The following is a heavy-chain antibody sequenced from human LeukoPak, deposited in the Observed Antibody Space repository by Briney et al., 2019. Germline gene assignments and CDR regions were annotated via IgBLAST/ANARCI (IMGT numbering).Heavy chain of an antibody. CDR1: GLTFSSYA. V-gene: IGHV3-23*01. D-gene: IGHD4-17*01. CDR2: ISGSGGST. J-gene: IGHJ2*01. CDR3: ASGDYLYWYFDL. Sequence: GGSLRLSCAASGLTFSSYAMSWVRQAPGKGLEWVSAISGSGGSTFYGDCVKGRFTISRDNSKNTLYLQMNSLRAEDKAVYCCASGDYLYWYFDLWGRGTLVTVSS.